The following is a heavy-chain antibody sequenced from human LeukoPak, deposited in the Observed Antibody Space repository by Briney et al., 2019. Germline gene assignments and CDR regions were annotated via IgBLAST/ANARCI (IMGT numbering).Heavy chain of an antibody. CDR2: ISSNGGST. CDR3: VADPDYYGSGSYLSDIVFPDY. D-gene: IGHD3-10*01. J-gene: IGHJ4*02. CDR1: RFTFSSYA. Sequence: GGSLRLSCAASRFTFSSYAMHWVRQAPGKGLEYVSAISSNGGSTYYADSVKGRFTISRDNSKNTLYLQMSSLRAEDTAVYYCVADPDYYGSGSYLSDIVFPDYWGQGTLVTVSS. V-gene: IGHV3-64D*09.